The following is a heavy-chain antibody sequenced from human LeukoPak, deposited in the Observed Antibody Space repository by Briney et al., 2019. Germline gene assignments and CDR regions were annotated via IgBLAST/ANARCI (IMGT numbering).Heavy chain of an antibody. V-gene: IGHV1-18*01. CDR2: ISADNGNT. CDR3: ARSESVGANDY. D-gene: IGHD1-26*01. CDR1: GYTFSRYG. Sequence: ASVKVSCKASGYTFSRYGVSWVRQAPGQGLEWMGWISADNGNTYYAQKLQGRVTMTTDRSTSTAYMELRGLRSDDTAVYYCARSESVGANDYWGQGTLVTVSS. J-gene: IGHJ4*02.